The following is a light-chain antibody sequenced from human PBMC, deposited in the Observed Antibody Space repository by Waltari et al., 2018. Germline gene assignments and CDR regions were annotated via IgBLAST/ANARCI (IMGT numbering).Light chain of an antibody. CDR2: EAS. V-gene: IGKV1-39*01. CDR1: ENVYNY. J-gene: IGKJ1*01. Sequence: DIQMTQTPSSLSASVGDRVPITCRTSENVYNYLNWYQQKPGKAPKLLIYEASTLQSGVPSRFSGSGSGTDYTFTISSLQSEDVATYYCQHGYGTPRTFGQGTKVEIK. CDR3: QHGYGTPRT.